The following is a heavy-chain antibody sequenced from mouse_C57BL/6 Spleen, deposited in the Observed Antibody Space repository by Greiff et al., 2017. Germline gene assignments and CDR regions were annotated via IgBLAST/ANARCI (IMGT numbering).Heavy chain of an antibody. CDR1: GYTFTDYN. J-gene: IGHJ3*01. V-gene: IGHV1-18*01. CDR2: ITPNNGGT. Sequence: VQLQQSGPELVKPGASVKIPCKASGYTFTDYNMDWVKQSHGKSLEWIGDITPNNGGTIYNQKFKGKATLTVAKSSSTAYMELRSLTSEDTAVYYCAREGYYGTWFAYWGQGTLVTVSA. CDR3: AREGYYGTWFAY. D-gene: IGHD1-2*01.